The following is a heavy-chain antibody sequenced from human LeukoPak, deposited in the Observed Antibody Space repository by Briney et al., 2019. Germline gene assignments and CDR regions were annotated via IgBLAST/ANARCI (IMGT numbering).Heavy chain of an antibody. V-gene: IGHV4-31*03. CDR3: AGEITIFGTVMGFDT. Sequence: PSETLSLTCTVSGDSISTGGYYWTWIRQHPGKGLEWIGYIYYSGSTDCNPSLRSRLNISIDTSKNQFSLKLTSVTAADTAVYYCAGEITIFGTVMGFDTWGPGTVVTVSS. CDR1: GDSISTGGYY. D-gene: IGHD3-3*01. J-gene: IGHJ5*02. CDR2: IYYSGST.